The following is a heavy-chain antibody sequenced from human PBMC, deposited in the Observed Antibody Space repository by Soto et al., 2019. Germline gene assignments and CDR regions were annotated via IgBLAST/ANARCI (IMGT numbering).Heavy chain of an antibody. CDR2: ISWNSGSI. Sequence: EVQLVESGGGLVQPGRSLRLSCAASGFTFDDYAMHWVRQAPGKGLEWVSGISWNSGSIGYADSVKGRFTISRDNAKNSLYLQMNSLRAEDTALYYCAKDIERVIVTEGAFDIWGQGTMVTVSS. V-gene: IGHV3-9*01. D-gene: IGHD3-16*02. CDR3: AKDIERVIVTEGAFDI. CDR1: GFTFDDYA. J-gene: IGHJ3*02.